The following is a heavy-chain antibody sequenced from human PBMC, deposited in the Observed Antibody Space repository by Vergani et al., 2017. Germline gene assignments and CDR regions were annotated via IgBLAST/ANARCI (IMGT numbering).Heavy chain of an antibody. J-gene: IGHJ6*02. CDR1: GFTFSSYW. CDR3: AREGGYYYYYGMDV. D-gene: IGHD6-25*01. Sequence: EVQLVESGGGLVQPGGSLRLSCAASGFTFSSYWMSWVRQAPGKGLEWVANIKQDGSEKYYVDSVKGRFTISRDNAKNSLYLQMNSLRAEDTAVYYCAREGGYYYYYGMDVWGQGTTVTVSS. V-gene: IGHV3-7*01. CDR2: IKQDGSEK.